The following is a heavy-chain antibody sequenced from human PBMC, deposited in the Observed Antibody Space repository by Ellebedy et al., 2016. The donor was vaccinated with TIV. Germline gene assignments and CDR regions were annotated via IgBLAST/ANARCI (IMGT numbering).Heavy chain of an antibody. CDR1: GGSLSGNY. V-gene: IGHV4-34*01. CDR2: INHSGGS. CDR3: ARGRGGSYSIPFDY. Sequence: SETLSLXCAVYGGSLSGNYWSWIRQPPGKGLEWIGEINHSGGSNYNPSLKSRVTISVATSKNQFSLKLDSVTAADTAVYYCARGRGGSYSIPFDYWGQGTLVTVSS. J-gene: IGHJ4*02. D-gene: IGHD1-26*01.